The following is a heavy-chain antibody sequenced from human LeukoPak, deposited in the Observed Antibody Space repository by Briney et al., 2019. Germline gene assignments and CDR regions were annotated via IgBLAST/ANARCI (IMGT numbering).Heavy chain of an antibody. CDR1: GGSFSGYY. Sequence: SETLSLTCAVYGGSFSGYYWSWIRQPPGKGLEWIGEINHSGSTNYNPSLKSRVTISVDTSKNQFSLKLSSVTAADTAVYYCARRRADYDFWSGYPQIYYYMDVWGKGTTVTVSS. V-gene: IGHV4-34*01. CDR3: ARRRADYDFWSGYPQIYYYMDV. CDR2: INHSGST. D-gene: IGHD3-3*01. J-gene: IGHJ6*03.